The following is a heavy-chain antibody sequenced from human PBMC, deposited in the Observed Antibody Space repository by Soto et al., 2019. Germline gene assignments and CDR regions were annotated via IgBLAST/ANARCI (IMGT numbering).Heavy chain of an antibody. Sequence: ETQLVQSGAEVRKPGESLKISCEASGYTFSNHWIAWVRQMPGKGLEWMGVMFPGDSDTRYGPSFQGRVTISADKSINTAYLQWDSLEASDTGIYYCARAEAGDRIDYWGPGTRVTVSS. CDR1: GYTFSNHW. CDR2: MFPGDSDT. CDR3: ARAEAGDRIDY. V-gene: IGHV5-51*01. D-gene: IGHD7-27*01. J-gene: IGHJ4*02.